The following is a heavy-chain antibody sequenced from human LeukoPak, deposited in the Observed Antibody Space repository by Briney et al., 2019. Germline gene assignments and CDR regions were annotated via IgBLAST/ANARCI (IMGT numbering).Heavy chain of an antibody. CDR3: AKAGLASLSHFGC. V-gene: IGHV3-23*01. CDR2: VSDSGHAT. D-gene: IGHD2-2*01. J-gene: IGHJ4*02. CDR1: GFTFSTFT. Sequence: PGGSLRLSCAASGFTFSTFTMSWVRQAPGKGLEWVSAVSDSGHATSYADSVQGRFTISRDNSKNTLYLQLNSLRVVDTAIFYCAKAGLASLSHFGCWGQGTLVIVSS.